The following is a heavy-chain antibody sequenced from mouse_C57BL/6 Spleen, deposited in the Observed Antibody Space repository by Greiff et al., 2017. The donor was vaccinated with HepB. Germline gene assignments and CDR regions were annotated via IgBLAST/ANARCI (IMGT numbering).Heavy chain of an antibody. CDR3: ARYYGSSPGFAY. D-gene: IGHD1-1*01. V-gene: IGHV1-76*01. J-gene: IGHJ3*01. CDR1: GYTFTDYY. Sequence: QVQLKHSGAELVRPGASVKLSCKASGYTFTDYYINWVKQRPGQGLEWIARIYPGSGNTYYNEKFKGKAKLTAEKSSSTAYMQLSSLTSEDSAVYCCARYYGSSPGFAYWGQGTLVTVSA. CDR2: IYPGSGNT.